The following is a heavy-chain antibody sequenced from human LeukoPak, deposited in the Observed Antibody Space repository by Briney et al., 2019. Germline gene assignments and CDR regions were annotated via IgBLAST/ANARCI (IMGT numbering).Heavy chain of an antibody. CDR3: ARDRASQSWITMVRGVRYYYYGMDV. V-gene: IGHV1-18*01. CDR2: MNPNSGNT. CDR1: GYTFTIYD. J-gene: IGHJ6*02. D-gene: IGHD3-10*01. Sequence: ASVKVSCKASGYTFTIYDINWVRQATGQGLEWMGWMNPNSGNTNYAQKLQGRVTMTTDTSTSTAYMELRSLRSDDTAVYYCARDRASQSWITMVRGVRYYYYGMDVWGQGTTVTVSS.